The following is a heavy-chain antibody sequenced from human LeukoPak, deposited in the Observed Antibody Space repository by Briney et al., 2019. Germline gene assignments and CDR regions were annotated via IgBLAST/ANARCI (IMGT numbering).Heavy chain of an antibody. CDR2: IYYTGTT. V-gene: IGHV4-59*01. CDR1: SGSITSYY. CDR3: AGAPNQHYFDY. Sequence: SETLSLTCTVSSGSITSYYCSWVRQPPGKGLEYIGHIYYTGTTDYNPPLESRGTMSVDTTKSQFSLRLISVTATDAPVYFCAGAPNQHYFDYWGQGTLVAVSS. J-gene: IGHJ4*02.